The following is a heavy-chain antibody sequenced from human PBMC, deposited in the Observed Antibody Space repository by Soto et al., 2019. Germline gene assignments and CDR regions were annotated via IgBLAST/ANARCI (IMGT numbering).Heavy chain of an antibody. D-gene: IGHD6-6*01. V-gene: IGHV3-23*01. CDR3: AKERLVRGIDY. CDR2: VNNGGGGT. Sequence: EVLLLDSGGGLVQPGGSLRLSCAASGFTFSNYDMTWVRQAPGKGPEWISTVNNGGGGTYYADSVKGRFTISRDNSKNTLYLQVSSLRAEDTAVYYCAKERLVRGIDYWGQGILVTVSS. J-gene: IGHJ4*02. CDR1: GFTFSNYD.